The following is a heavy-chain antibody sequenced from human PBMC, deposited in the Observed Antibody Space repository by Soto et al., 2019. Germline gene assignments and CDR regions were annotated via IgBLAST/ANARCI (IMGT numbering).Heavy chain of an antibody. CDR1: GVSISNYY. J-gene: IGHJ4*02. CDR2: IFTSGST. Sequence: SETLSLTCTVSGVSISNYYWTWIRQPAGKGLEWIGRIFTSGSTNYNPSLRGRVTMSVDTSKNLFSLKLSSVTAADTALYYCASEGTAMKLHYWGQGTLVTVSS. CDR3: ASEGTAMKLHY. V-gene: IGHV4-4*07. D-gene: IGHD5-18*01.